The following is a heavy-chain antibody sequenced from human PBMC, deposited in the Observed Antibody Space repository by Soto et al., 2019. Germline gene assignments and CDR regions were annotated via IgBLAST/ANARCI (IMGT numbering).Heavy chain of an antibody. D-gene: IGHD6-13*01. CDR1: SGSISSSNW. CDR2: IYHSGST. Sequence: QVQLQESGPGLVKPSGTLSLTCAVSSGSISSSNWWRWVRQPPGKGLEWIGAIYHSGSTNYNPSLESRDTISVDKAMNQFSLRLSSVTAADTAVYYCARVRSAADGYFDLWGRGTLVTVSS. J-gene: IGHJ2*01. CDR3: ARVRSAADGYFDL. V-gene: IGHV4-4*02.